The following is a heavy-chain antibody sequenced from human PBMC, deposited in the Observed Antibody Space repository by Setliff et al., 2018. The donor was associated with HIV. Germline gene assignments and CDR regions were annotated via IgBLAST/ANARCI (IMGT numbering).Heavy chain of an antibody. J-gene: IGHJ4*02. D-gene: IGHD5-12*01. Sequence: PSETLSLTCTVSGGSISSYYWSWIRQPPGKGLEWIVYIYTRWSTNYNPSLKGRVTISLDTSKIQFSLKLTSVAAADTAVYYCARHSDIAPRRTYFDYWGQGTLVPVSS. CDR3: ARHSDIAPRRTYFDY. CDR2: IYTRWST. CDR1: GGSISSYY. V-gene: IGHV4-4*09.